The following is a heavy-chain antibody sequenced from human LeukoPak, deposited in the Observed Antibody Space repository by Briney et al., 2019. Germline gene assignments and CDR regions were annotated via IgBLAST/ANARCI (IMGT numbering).Heavy chain of an antibody. CDR3: ARDGVQWLVTDYGMDV. Sequence: GGSLRLSCAASGFTFSDYYMSWIRQAPGKGLEWVSYISSSGSTIYYADSVKGRFTISGDNAKNSLYLQMNSLRAEDTAVYYCARDGVQWLVTDYGMDVWGQGTTVTVSS. J-gene: IGHJ6*02. V-gene: IGHV3-11*01. CDR1: GFTFSDYY. D-gene: IGHD6-19*01. CDR2: ISSSGSTI.